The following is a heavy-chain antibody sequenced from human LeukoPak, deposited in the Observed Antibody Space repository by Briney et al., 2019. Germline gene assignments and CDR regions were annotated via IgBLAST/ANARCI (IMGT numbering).Heavy chain of an antibody. CDR3: ARAQYCSSTSCYPPYSGMDV. V-gene: IGHV3-11*01. D-gene: IGHD2-2*01. CDR1: GFTFSDYY. J-gene: IGHJ6*02. Sequence: PGGSLRLSCAASGFTFSDYYMSWIRQAPGKGLEWVSYISSSGSTIYYADSVKGRFTISRDNAKNSLYLRMNSLRAEDTAVYYCARAQYCSSTSCYPPYSGMDVWGQGTTVTVSS. CDR2: ISSSGSTI.